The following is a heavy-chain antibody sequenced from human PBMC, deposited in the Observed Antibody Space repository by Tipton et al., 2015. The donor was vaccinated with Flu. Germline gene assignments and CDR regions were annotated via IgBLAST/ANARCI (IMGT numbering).Heavy chain of an antibody. Sequence: SGFSLSGFDMHWVRQAPGKGLEWVALISNDGRNSYYADSVKGRFTISRDNFKNTLYLEMNSLTSGDTSVYYCARDRGAPGYWGQGALVTVAS. CDR3: ARDRGAPGY. V-gene: IGHV3-30*03. CDR1: GFSLSGFD. CDR2: ISNDGRNS. D-gene: IGHD3-10*01. J-gene: IGHJ4*02.